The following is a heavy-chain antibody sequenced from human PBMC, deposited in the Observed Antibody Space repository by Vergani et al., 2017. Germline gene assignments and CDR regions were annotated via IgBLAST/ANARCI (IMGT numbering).Heavy chain of an antibody. J-gene: IGHJ4*02. Sequence: QVQLQESGPGLVKPSQTLSLTCTVSGGSISSGCYYWSWIRQHPGKGLEWSGYIYYSGSTYYNPSLKSRVTISVDTSKNQFSLKLSSVTAADTAVYYGARGLRVGYNLYYFDYWGQGTLVTVSS. V-gene: IGHV4-31*03. CDR3: ARGLRVGYNLYYFDY. D-gene: IGHD5-24*01. CDR1: GGSISSGCYY. CDR2: IYYSGST.